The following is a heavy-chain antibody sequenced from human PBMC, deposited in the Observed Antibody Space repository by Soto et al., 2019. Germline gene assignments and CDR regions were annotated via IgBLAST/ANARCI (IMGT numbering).Heavy chain of an antibody. D-gene: IGHD1-1*01. J-gene: IGHJ3*02. Sequence: QVQLQESGPGLVKPSGTLSLTCAVSSGSFRSITCWGWVRHPPGKGLGWIGEIYHSGSTNYNPSLKSRVTISVDKSKNQFSLKLSSVTAADTAVYYCARRLTSTTGTVDAFDIWGQGTMVTVSS. CDR1: SGSFRSITC. V-gene: IGHV4-4*02. CDR2: IYHSGST. CDR3: ARRLTSTTGTVDAFDI.